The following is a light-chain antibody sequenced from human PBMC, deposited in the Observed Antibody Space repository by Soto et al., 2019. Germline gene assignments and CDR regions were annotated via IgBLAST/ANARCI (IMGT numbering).Light chain of an antibody. Sequence: EIVLTQSPATLSLSPGERATLSCRASQRVSSYLAWYQQKPGQAPRLLIYDASNRATGIPARFSGSGSGTDFTLTISSLGPEDFAFYYCQQRSNWPLTFGGETKVEIK. CDR2: DAS. V-gene: IGKV3-11*01. J-gene: IGKJ4*01. CDR3: QQRSNWPLT. CDR1: QRVSSY.